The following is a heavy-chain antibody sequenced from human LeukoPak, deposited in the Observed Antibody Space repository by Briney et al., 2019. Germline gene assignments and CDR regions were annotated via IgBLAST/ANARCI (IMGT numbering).Heavy chain of an antibody. D-gene: IGHD3-10*01. Sequence: SETLSLTCTVSGYSISSGYYWGWIRQPPGKGLEWIGSIYHSGSTYYNPSLKSRVTISVDTSKNQFSLKLRSVTAADTAVYYCARRGGWLWFGDPNWFQHWGQGTLVTVSS. CDR1: GYSISSGYY. J-gene: IGHJ1*01. V-gene: IGHV4-38-2*02. CDR3: ARRGGWLWFGDPNWFQH. CDR2: IYHSGST.